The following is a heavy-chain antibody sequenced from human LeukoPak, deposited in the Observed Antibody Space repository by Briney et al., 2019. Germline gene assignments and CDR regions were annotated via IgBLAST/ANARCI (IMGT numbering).Heavy chain of an antibody. CDR2: VYYNGIT. V-gene: IGHV4-59*01. Sequence: SETLSLTCTVSGVSINTYFWSWIRQPPGKGLEWIGYVYYNGITNYNPSLKSRVSISLDTSKNQFSLRLNSVTAAETAVYYCASQLGGTTFHWGQETLVTVSS. CDR3: ASQLGGTTFH. D-gene: IGHD1/OR15-1a*01. CDR1: GVSINTYF. J-gene: IGHJ4*02.